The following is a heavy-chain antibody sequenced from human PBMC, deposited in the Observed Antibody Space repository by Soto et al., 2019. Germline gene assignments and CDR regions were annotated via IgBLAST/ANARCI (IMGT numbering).Heavy chain of an antibody. CDR3: ARDISYGSGTAYGY. CDR1: GYTFTSHG. V-gene: IGHV1-18*01. J-gene: IGHJ4*02. Sequence: QVQLVQSRAEVKKPGASVKVSCKASGYTFTSHGISWMRLAPGQGLEWMGWISTVDGGTNYAKSLXAXTXXTTDTSTSTAYMELRSLTSDDTAMYYCARDISYGSGTAYGYWGQGTLVTVSS. CDR2: ISTVDGGT. D-gene: IGHD3-10*01.